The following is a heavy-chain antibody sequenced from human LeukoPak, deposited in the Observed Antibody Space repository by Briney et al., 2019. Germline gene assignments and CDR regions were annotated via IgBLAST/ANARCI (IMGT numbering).Heavy chain of an antibody. Sequence: ASVKVSCKASGYTFTSYGISWVRQAPGQGLEWMGWISAYNGNTNYAQKLQARVTMTTDTSTSTAYMEPRSLRSDDTAVYYCARDQWLVGVDYWGQGTLVTVSS. CDR3: ARDQWLVGVDY. D-gene: IGHD6-19*01. CDR1: GYTFTSYG. CDR2: ISAYNGNT. J-gene: IGHJ4*02. V-gene: IGHV1-18*01.